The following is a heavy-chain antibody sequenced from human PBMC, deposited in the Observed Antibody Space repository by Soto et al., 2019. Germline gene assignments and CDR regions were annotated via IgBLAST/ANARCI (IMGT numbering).Heavy chain of an antibody. CDR1: GFTFSSYA. Sequence: LRLSCAASGFTFSSYAMSWVRQAPGKGLEWVSAISGSGGSTYYADSVKGRFTISRDNSKNTLYLQMNSLRAEDTAVYYCAKGPYQLPSSYFDYWGQGTLVTVSS. CDR2: ISGSGGST. J-gene: IGHJ4*02. CDR3: AKGPYQLPSSYFDY. V-gene: IGHV3-23*01. D-gene: IGHD2-2*01.